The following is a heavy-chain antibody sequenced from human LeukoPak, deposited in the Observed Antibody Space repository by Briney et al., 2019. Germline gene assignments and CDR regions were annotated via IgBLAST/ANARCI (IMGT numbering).Heavy chain of an antibody. CDR3: ARDRGGIGYYMDV. V-gene: IGHV3-30*02. CDR1: GFTFSSYY. D-gene: IGHD3-16*02. J-gene: IGHJ6*03. CDR2: IRYDASNK. Sequence: GGSLRLSCAASGFTFSSYYMNWVRQAPGKGLEWVAFIRYDASNKKYADSVKGRFTISRDNAKTSLYLQMNSLRAEDTALYYCARDRGGIGYYMDVWGKGTTVTVSS.